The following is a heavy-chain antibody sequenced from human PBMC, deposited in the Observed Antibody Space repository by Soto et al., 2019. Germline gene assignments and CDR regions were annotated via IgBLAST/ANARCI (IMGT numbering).Heavy chain of an antibody. CDR3: AKAQYYDYIWGSASQDPNWFDP. CDR2: LKQDGGST. D-gene: IGHD3-16*01. Sequence: GGSLRLSCAASGFTFSTYSMSWVRQAPGKGLEWVATLKQDGGSTYYADSVKGRFTISRDNSKNTLYLQMNGLRAEDTAVYYCAKAQYYDYIWGSASQDPNWFDPWGQGTLVTVSS. V-gene: IGHV3-23*01. CDR1: GFTFSTYS. J-gene: IGHJ5*02.